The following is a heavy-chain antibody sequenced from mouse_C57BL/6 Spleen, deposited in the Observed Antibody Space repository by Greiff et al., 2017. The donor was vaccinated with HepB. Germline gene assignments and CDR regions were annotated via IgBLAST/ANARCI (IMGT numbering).Heavy chain of an antibody. D-gene: IGHD1-1*01. V-gene: IGHV1-59*01. Sequence: QVQLQQPGAELVRPGTSVKLSCKASGYTFTSYWMHRVKQRPGQGLEWIGVIDPSDSYTNYNQKFKGKATLTVDTSSSTAYKQLSSLTSEDSAVYYCARRDYYGSSYAMDYWGQGTSVTVSS. CDR2: IDPSDSYT. CDR3: ARRDYYGSSYAMDY. J-gene: IGHJ4*01. CDR1: GYTFTSYW.